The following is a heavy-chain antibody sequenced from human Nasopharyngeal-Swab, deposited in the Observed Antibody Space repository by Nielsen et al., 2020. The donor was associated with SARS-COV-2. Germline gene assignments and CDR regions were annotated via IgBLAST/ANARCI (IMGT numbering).Heavy chain of an antibody. D-gene: IGHD1-1*01. J-gene: IGHJ4*02. CDR2: IDPSDSYS. Sequence: SCKASGYSFATYWITWVRQMSGKGLEWMGRIDPSDSYSMYSPSFQGHVTFSADKSTSTAFLVWSSLKASDTAMYYCVGHSSTGTYAFANWGQGTLVTVSS. CDR1: GYSFATYW. CDR3: VGHSSTGTYAFAN. V-gene: IGHV5-10-1*01.